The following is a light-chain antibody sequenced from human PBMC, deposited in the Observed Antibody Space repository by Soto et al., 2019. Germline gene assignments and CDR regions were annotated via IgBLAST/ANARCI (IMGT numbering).Light chain of an antibody. Sequence: EIVMTQSPATLSVSPGERATLSCRASQSVSSNLAWYQQKPGQAPRLLISGASTRATGITARFSGSGSGTEFTLTISSLQSEDFAVYYCQQYNNWPWGTFGQGTKVEIK. CDR2: GAS. J-gene: IGKJ1*01. CDR1: QSVSSN. V-gene: IGKV3-15*01. CDR3: QQYNNWPWGT.